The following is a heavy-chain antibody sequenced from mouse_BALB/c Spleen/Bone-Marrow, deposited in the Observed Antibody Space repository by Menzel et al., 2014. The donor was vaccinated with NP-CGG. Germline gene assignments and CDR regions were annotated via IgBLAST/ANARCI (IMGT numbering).Heavy chain of an antibody. Sequence: EVKLMESGAEIVRPGALVKLSCKASGFNIKDYYMQWVKQRPEQGLEWIGWTDPENGNTIYDPKFQGKASITADTSSNTAYLQLSSLTSEDTAVYYCARGDGYAMDYWGQGTSVTVSS. CDR1: GFNIKDYY. V-gene: IGHV14-1*02. CDR2: TDPENGNT. CDR3: ARGDGYAMDY. J-gene: IGHJ4*01.